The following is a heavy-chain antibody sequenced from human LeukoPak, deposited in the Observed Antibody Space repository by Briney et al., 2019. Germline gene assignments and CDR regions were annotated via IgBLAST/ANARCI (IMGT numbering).Heavy chain of an antibody. J-gene: IGHJ4*02. V-gene: IGHV3-23*01. Sequence: GGSLRLSCAASGFTFSSYAMSWVRQAPGKGLEWVSAISGSGGSTYYADSVKGRFTISRDNSKNTLYLQMNSLRAEDTAVYYCARVGSAEYYFDYWGQGTLVTVSS. CDR3: ARVGSAEYYFDY. CDR2: ISGSGGST. CDR1: GFTFSSYA. D-gene: IGHD6-19*01.